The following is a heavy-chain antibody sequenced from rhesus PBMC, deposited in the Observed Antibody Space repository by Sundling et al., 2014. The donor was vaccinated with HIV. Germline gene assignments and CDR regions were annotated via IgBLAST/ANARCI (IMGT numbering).Heavy chain of an antibody. CDR2: ISWDGDNT. J-gene: IGHJ6*01. V-gene: IGHV3-67*01. CDR1: GFTFDDYA. Sequence: EVQLVESGGGVVQPGGSLRLSCAASGFTFDDYAIHWVRQAPGKGLEWVSGISWDGDNTYYADSVRGRFTISRDNAKNSLYLQMDSLRAEDTALYYCARQNTVTWDADYGLDSWGQGVVVTVSS. CDR3: ARQNTVTWDADYGLDS. D-gene: IGHD4-23*01.